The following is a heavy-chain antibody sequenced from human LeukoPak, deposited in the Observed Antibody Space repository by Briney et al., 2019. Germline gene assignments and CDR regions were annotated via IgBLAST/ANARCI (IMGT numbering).Heavy chain of an antibody. CDR1: GGTFSSYA. D-gene: IGHD6-19*01. Sequence: ASVKVSCKASGGTFSSYAISWVRQAPGQGLEWMGWISAYNGNTNYAQKLQGRVTMTTDTSTSTAYMELRSLRSDDTAVYYCAGGWYSAFDIWGQGTMVTVSS. J-gene: IGHJ3*02. V-gene: IGHV1-18*01. CDR3: AGGWYSAFDI. CDR2: ISAYNGNT.